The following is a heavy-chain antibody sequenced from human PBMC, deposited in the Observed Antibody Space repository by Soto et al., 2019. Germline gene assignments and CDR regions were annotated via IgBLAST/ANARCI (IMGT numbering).Heavy chain of an antibody. J-gene: IGHJ4*02. CDR1: GFSISNGDYY. CDR3: ARQGILTSHYIYDY. V-gene: IGHV4-30-4*01. D-gene: IGHD3-9*01. CDR2: IYYSGST. Sequence: SLSLTCTVSGFSISNGDYYWSRLRQPRGKGLEWIGYIYYSGSTYYNPSLKSRVTISADTSKNQFSLKLSSVTAADTAVYYCARQGILTSHYIYDYWGQGNLVTVSS.